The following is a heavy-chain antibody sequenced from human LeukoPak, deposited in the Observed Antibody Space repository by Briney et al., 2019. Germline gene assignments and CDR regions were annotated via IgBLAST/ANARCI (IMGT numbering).Heavy chain of an antibody. J-gene: IGHJ3*02. V-gene: IGHV4-34*01. CDR3: ARGVDCSSTSCYSTRDDAFDI. D-gene: IGHD2-2*01. Sequence: SETLSLTCAVYGGSFSGYYWSWIRQPPGRGLGWIGEINHSGSTNYNPSLKSRVTISVDTSKNQFSLKLSSVTAADTAVYYCARGVDCSSTSCYSTRDDAFDIWGQGTMVTVSS. CDR2: INHSGST. CDR1: GGSFSGYY.